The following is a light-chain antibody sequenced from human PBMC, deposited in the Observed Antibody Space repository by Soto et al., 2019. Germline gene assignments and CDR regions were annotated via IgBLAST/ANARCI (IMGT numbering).Light chain of an antibody. Sequence: DIQMTQSPSILSASIGDRVTITCRASQSINSWLARYQQKPGKAPKLLIYKASSLKSGVPSRFSGSGSGTEFTLTIDSLQPDDLATYYCQQYDGYPWTFGQGTKVEIK. CDR3: QQYDGYPWT. CDR1: QSINSW. V-gene: IGKV1-5*03. J-gene: IGKJ1*01. CDR2: KAS.